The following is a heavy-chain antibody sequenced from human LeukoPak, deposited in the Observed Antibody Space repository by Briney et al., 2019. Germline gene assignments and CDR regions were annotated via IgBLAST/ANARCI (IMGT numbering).Heavy chain of an antibody. CDR2: VCYSGST. Sequence: SETLSLTCTVSGGSFKHYFWSWIRQPPGKGLEWIGYVCYSGSTDYSPSLKSRLTISADTSKNQFSLRLSSVTAADTAVYYCASHRRSHGSEYWGQGTLVTVSS. J-gene: IGHJ4*02. D-gene: IGHD3-10*01. V-gene: IGHV4-59*01. CDR1: GGSFKHYF. CDR3: ASHRRSHGSEY.